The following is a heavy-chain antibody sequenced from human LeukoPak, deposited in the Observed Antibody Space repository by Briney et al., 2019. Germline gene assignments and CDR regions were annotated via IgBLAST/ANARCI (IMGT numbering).Heavy chain of an antibody. J-gene: IGHJ6*03. CDR3: ARDQPYMDV. CDR2: IYHSGTT. CDR1: GYSISSGYY. Sequence: PSETLSLTCTVSGYSISSGYYWVWIRQPPGQGLEWIGCIYHSGTTYYNPSLKSRITISVDTSKNQFSLKLSSVTAADTAMYYCARDQPYMDVWGKGTTVTVSS. V-gene: IGHV4-38-2*02.